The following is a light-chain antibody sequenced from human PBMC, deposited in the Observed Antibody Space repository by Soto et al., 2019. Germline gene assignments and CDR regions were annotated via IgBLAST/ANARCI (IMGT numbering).Light chain of an antibody. V-gene: IGLV2-14*01. CDR2: DVS. J-gene: IGLJ1*01. Sequence: QSVLTQPASVSGSPGQSITISCTGTSSDVGGYNYVCWYQQHPGKAPKLVISDVSNRPSGVSDRFSGSKSGNTASLSISGLRAEDEADYYCSSYTRSSSYVFGTGTKVTVL. CDR3: SSYTRSSSYV. CDR1: SSDVGGYNY.